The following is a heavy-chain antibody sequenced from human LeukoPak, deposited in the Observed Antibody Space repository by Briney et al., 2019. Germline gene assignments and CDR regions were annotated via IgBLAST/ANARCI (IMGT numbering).Heavy chain of an antibody. Sequence: SETLSLTCAVYGGSFSGYYWTWIRQPPGKGLEWIGEINHSGSTNYNPSLKSRVTISVDTSKNQFSLKLSSVTAADTAVYYCARTTMVRGTYYMDVWGKGTTVTISS. CDR1: GGSFSGYY. V-gene: IGHV4-34*01. J-gene: IGHJ6*03. CDR3: ARTTMVRGTYYMDV. D-gene: IGHD3-10*01. CDR2: INHSGST.